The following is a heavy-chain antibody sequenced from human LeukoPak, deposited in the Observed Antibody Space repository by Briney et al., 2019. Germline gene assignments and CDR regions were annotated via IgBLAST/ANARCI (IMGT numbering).Heavy chain of an antibody. CDR3: AKDRLGGPYFFHY. Sequence: GGSLRLSCAASGFTFSNTAMSWVRQAPGKGLEWLSIISGSGLNAYYADSVKGRFTISRDNSKSTLFLQMNSLRAEDTAVYFCAKDRLGGPYFFHYWGQGTLVTVSS. CDR2: ISGSGLNA. D-gene: IGHD3-16*01. CDR1: GFTFSNTA. J-gene: IGHJ4*02. V-gene: IGHV3-23*01.